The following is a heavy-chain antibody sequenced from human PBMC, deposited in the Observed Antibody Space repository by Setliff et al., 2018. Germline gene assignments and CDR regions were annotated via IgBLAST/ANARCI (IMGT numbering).Heavy chain of an antibody. CDR2: IYPGDSDT. V-gene: IGHV5-51*01. Sequence: HGESLKISCKGSGYRFSSHWIGWVRQMPGKGLEWMGIIYPGDSDTRYSPSFQGQVTISADKSISTAYLQWSSLKASDTAVYYCTRGPDGYTYQGAFDIWGQGTMVTVSS. D-gene: IGHD5-12*01. CDR1: GYRFSSHW. J-gene: IGHJ3*02. CDR3: TRGPDGYTYQGAFDI.